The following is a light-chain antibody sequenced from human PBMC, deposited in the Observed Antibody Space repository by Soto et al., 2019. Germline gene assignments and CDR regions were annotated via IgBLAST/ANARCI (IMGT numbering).Light chain of an antibody. V-gene: IGKV3-20*01. J-gene: IGKJ5*01. CDR2: GAS. CDR1: QIVGGDT. CDR3: QQYHWAPDT. Sequence: EIVFTQSPGTLSLSPGERATLSCGASQIVGGDTLAWFQQRPGQAPRLVIYGASNRAAGIPDRFSGSGSGTDFTLTVSRLEPEDFAMYYCQQYHWAPDTFGQGTRLEIK.